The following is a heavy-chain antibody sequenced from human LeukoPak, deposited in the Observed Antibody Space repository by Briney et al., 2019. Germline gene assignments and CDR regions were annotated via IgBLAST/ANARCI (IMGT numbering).Heavy chain of an antibody. Sequence: GGSLRLSCATSGFTFSSYEMNWVRQAPGKGLEWVSYISSGGNTIYYADSVKGRFTISRDNAKNSLYLQMNSLRAEDTAVYYCAREGTAMVSFDYWGQGTLVTVSS. V-gene: IGHV3-48*03. CDR1: GFTFSSYE. J-gene: IGHJ4*02. CDR3: AREGTAMVSFDY. CDR2: ISSGGNTI. D-gene: IGHD5-18*01.